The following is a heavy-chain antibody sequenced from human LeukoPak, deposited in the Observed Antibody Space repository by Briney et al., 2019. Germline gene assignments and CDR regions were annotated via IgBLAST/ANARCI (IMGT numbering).Heavy chain of an antibody. CDR1: GFTFDDYG. CDR2: INWNGGST. CDR3: AKEAGIVLGGDY. J-gene: IGHJ4*02. Sequence: GGSLRLSCAASGFTFDDYGMSWVRQAPGKGLEWVSGINWNGGSTGYADSVKGRFTISRDNSKNTLYLQMNSLRAEDTAVYFCAKEAGIVLGGDYWGQGTLVTVSS. D-gene: IGHD1-26*01. V-gene: IGHV3-20*04.